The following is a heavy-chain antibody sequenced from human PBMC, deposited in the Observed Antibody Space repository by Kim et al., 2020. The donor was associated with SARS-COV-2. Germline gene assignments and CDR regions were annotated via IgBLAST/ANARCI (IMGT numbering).Heavy chain of an antibody. CDR1: GFTFSSYA. CDR2: ISYDGSNK. Sequence: GGSLRLSCAASGFTFSSYAMHWVRQAPGKGLEWVAVISYDGSNKYYADSVKGRFTISRDNSKNTLYLQMNSLRAEDTAVYYCARASGGIRGGYFDYWGQGTLVTVSS. J-gene: IGHJ4*02. D-gene: IGHD1-26*01. V-gene: IGHV3-30*04. CDR3: ARASGGIRGGYFDY.